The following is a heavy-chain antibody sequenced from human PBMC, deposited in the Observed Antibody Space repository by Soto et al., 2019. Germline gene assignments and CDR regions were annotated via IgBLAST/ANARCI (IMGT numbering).Heavy chain of an antibody. CDR1: GFTFSSYW. J-gene: IGHJ4*02. CDR2: IKSDGSSI. Sequence: EVQLVESGGGLVQPGGSLILSCAASGFTFSSYWMHWVRQAPGKGLVWVSRIKSDGSSISYADSVKGRFIISRDNAKNTLYLQMNSLRAEATAVYYCARGGFSGSGSYIQGDYWGQGTLVTVSS. D-gene: IGHD3-10*01. CDR3: ARGGFSGSGSYIQGDY. V-gene: IGHV3-74*01.